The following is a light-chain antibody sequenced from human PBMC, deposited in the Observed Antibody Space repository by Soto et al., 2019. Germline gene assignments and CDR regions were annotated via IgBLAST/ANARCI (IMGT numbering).Light chain of an antibody. Sequence: EIVLTQSPGTLSLSPGERATLSCRASQSVSSSYLAWYQQKPGQAPRLLIYGASSRATGIPDRFSGSGSGTAFTLTIRRLEPEDFAVYYCQQYGSSSTYTFGQGTKLEIK. J-gene: IGKJ2*01. CDR2: GAS. CDR1: QSVSSSY. CDR3: QQYGSSSTYT. V-gene: IGKV3-20*01.